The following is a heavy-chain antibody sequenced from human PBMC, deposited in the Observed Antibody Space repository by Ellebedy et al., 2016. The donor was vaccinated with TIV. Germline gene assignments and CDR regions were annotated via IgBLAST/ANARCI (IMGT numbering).Heavy chain of an antibody. V-gene: IGHV5-10-1*01. J-gene: IGHJ4*02. CDR1: GYSFTSYW. Sequence: GESLKISXKGSGYSFTSYWISWVRQMPGKGLEWMGRIDPSDSYTNYSPSFQGHVTISADKSISTAYLQWSSLKASDTAMYYCARHRREPHIVVVDNDYWGQGTLVTVSS. CDR3: ARHRREPHIVVVDNDY. CDR2: IDPSDSYT. D-gene: IGHD2-21*01.